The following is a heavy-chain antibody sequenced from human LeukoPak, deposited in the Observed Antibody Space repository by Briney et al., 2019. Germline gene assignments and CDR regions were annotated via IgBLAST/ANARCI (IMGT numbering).Heavy chain of an antibody. J-gene: IGHJ4*02. Sequence: GGSLRLSCAAPGFTVSSNYMSWVRQAPGKGLEWVSVIYSGGSTYYADSVKGRFTISRDNSKNTLYLQMNSLRAEDTAVYYCAASPGIAAEVRDYWGQGTLVTVSS. V-gene: IGHV3-53*01. CDR2: IYSGGST. D-gene: IGHD6-13*01. CDR3: AASPGIAAEVRDY. CDR1: GFTVSSNY.